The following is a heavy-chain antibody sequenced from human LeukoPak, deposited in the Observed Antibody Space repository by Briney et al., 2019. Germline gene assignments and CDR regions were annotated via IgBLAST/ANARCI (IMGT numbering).Heavy chain of an antibody. D-gene: IGHD6-13*01. V-gene: IGHV3-30-3*01. CDR2: ISYDGSNK. J-gene: IGHJ6*03. CDR3: ARDRGAAAGYYYYYMDV. CDR1: GFTFSSYA. Sequence: GGSLRLSCAASGFTFSSYAMHWVRQAPGKGLEWVAVISYDGSNKYYADSVKGRFTISRDNSKNTLYLQMNSLRAEDTAVYYCARDRGAAAGYYYYYMDVWGKGTTVTVSS.